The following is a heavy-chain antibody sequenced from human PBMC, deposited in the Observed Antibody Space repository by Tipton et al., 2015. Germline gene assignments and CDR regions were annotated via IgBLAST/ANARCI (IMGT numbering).Heavy chain of an antibody. J-gene: IGHJ6*01. CDR1: GGSISSGGYC. CDR2: ICYRGST. D-gene: IGHD5-12*01. V-gene: IGHV4-31*03. CDR3: ARDRGYGDYYGMDV. Sequence: TLSLTCTVSGGSISSGGYCWSWIRQHPGKGLEWIGYICYRGSTYYNPSLKSRITISVDTSKNLFSLKLSSVTAADTAMYYCARDRGYGDYYGMDVWGQGTTVTVSS.